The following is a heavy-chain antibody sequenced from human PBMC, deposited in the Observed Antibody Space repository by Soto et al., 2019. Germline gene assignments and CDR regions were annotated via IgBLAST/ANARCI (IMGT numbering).Heavy chain of an antibody. Sequence: EVQLVESGGGLVKPGGSLRLSCAASGFTFSSYSMNWVRQAPGKGLEWVSSISSSSSYIYYADSVKGRFTISRDNAKNSLYLQMNSLRAEDTAVYYCARERGAYCSSTSCWDYFDYWGQGTLVTVSS. J-gene: IGHJ4*02. CDR3: ARERGAYCSSTSCWDYFDY. V-gene: IGHV3-21*01. CDR1: GFTFSSYS. CDR2: ISSSSSYI. D-gene: IGHD2-2*01.